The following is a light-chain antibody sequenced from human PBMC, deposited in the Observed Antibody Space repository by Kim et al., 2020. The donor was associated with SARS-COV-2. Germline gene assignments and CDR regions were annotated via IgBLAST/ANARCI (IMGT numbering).Light chain of an antibody. CDR1: QSVSST. CDR3: QQRSNWPIT. Sequence: EIVLTQSPATLSLSPGERATLSCRASQSVSSTFAWYQQKPGQAPRLLIYDASNRATGIPARFSGSGSGSDFTLTISSLEPEDFAFYYCQQRSNWPITFGQGTRLEI. CDR2: DAS. V-gene: IGKV3-11*01. J-gene: IGKJ5*01.